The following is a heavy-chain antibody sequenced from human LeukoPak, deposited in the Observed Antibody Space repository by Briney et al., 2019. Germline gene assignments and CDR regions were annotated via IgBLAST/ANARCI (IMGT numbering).Heavy chain of an antibody. D-gene: IGHD3-3*01. CDR3: KGGAIFGVVTRDY. Sequence: PGGSLRLSCTASGFTFGDYAMSWVRQAPGKGLEWVGFIRSKAYGGTTEYAASVKGRFTISRDDSKSIAYLQMNSLKTEDTAVYYCKGGAIFGVVTRDYWGQGTLVTVSS. CDR2: IRSKAYGGTT. V-gene: IGHV3-49*04. J-gene: IGHJ4*02. CDR1: GFTFGDYA.